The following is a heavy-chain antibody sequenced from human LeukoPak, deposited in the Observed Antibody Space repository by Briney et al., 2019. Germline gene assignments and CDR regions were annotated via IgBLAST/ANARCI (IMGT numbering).Heavy chain of an antibody. J-gene: IGHJ3*02. D-gene: IGHD3-22*01. CDR3: ARDGGYYYDSSGYFI. CDR1: GYTFTGYN. V-gene: IGHV1-2*02. Sequence: ASVKVSCKASGYTFTGYNMHWVRQAPGQGLEWMGWINPNSGGTNYAQKFQGRVTMTRDTSISTAYMELSRLRSDDTAVYYCARDGGYYYDSSGYFIWGQGTMVTVSS. CDR2: INPNSGGT.